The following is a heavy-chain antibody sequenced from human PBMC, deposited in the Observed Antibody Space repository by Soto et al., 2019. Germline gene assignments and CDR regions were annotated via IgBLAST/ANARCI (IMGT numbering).Heavy chain of an antibody. CDR1: GFTVSSNY. CDR3: ARDRREEYYDFWSGGMDV. Sequence: EVQLVESGGGLVQPGGSLRLSCAASGFTVSSNYMSWVRQAPGKGLEWVSVIYSGGSTYYADSVKGRFTISRDNSKNTLYLQMNSLRAEDTAVYYCARDRREEYYDFWSGGMDVWGEGTTVTVSS. D-gene: IGHD3-3*01. V-gene: IGHV3-66*01. CDR2: IYSGGST. J-gene: IGHJ6*04.